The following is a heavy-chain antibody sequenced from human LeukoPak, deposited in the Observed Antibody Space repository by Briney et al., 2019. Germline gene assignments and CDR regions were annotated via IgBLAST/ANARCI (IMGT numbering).Heavy chain of an antibody. J-gene: IGHJ4*02. V-gene: IGHV1-69*05. CDR3: ASIPIPHMTTVVTKDY. D-gene: IGHD4-23*01. CDR1: GGTFSSYA. CDR2: IIPIFGTA. Sequence: ASVKVSCKASGGTFSSYAISWVRQAPGQGLEWMGGIIPIFGTANYAQKFQGRVTVTTAESTSTAYMELSSLRSEDTAVYYCASIPIPHMTTVVTKDYWGQGTLVTVSS.